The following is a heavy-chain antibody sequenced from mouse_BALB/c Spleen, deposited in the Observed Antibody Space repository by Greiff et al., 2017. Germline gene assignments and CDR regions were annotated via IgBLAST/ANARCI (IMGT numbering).Heavy chain of an antibody. J-gene: IGHJ4*01. CDR2: ISSGSSTI. CDR1: GFTFSSFG. CDR3: ARGGVSYYAMDY. Sequence: EVLGVESGGGLVQPGGSRKLSCAASGFTFSSFGMHWVRQAPEKGLEWVAYISSGSSTIYYADTVKGRFTISRDNPKNTLFLQMTSLRSEDTAMYYCARGGVSYYAMDYWGQGTSVTVSS. V-gene: IGHV5-17*02. D-gene: IGHD6-2*01.